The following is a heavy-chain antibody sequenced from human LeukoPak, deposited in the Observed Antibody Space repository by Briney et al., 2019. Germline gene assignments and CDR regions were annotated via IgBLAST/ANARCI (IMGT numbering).Heavy chain of an antibody. Sequence: PSETLSLTCAVYGGSFSGYYWSWIRQPPGKGLEWLGEINHSGSTNYNPSLKSRVTISVDTSKNQFSLKLSSVTAADTAVCYCAREYSSSWYYYYYYMDVWGKGTTVTVSS. CDR3: AREYSSSWYYYYYYMDV. CDR1: GGSFSGYY. V-gene: IGHV4-34*01. CDR2: INHSGST. D-gene: IGHD6-13*01. J-gene: IGHJ6*03.